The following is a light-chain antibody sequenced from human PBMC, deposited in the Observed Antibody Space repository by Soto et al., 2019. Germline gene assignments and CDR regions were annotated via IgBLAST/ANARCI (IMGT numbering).Light chain of an antibody. CDR2: DVT. J-gene: IGLJ2*01. Sequence: QSVLTQPPSASGSPGQSVTISCTGTISDVAGYNSVSWYQHHPGKAPKLMIYDVTKRPSGVPDRFSDSKSGNTASLTVSGLQAEDEADYYCCSYAGSNSLIFDGGTKLTVL. CDR3: CSYAGSNSLI. CDR1: ISDVAGYNS. V-gene: IGLV2-8*01.